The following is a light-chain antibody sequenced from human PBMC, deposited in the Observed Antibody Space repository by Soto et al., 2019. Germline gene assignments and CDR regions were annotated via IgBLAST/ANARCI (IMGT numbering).Light chain of an antibody. J-gene: IGKJ5*01. V-gene: IGKV3-11*01. Sequence: EFVLTQSPETLSLSAGERAILYPRASQSVAGPLARYQQKPGQAPRLPIYDISTRAAAIPARFSGSGSGTDFTLTVSSLEPEDFALYYCQQRSNRITFGQGTRLEI. CDR3: QQRSNRIT. CDR2: DIS. CDR1: QSVAGP.